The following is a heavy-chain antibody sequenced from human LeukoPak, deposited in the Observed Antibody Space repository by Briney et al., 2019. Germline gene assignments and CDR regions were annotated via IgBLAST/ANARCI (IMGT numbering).Heavy chain of an antibody. CDR3: ARGGTIQLWTIGWFDP. D-gene: IGHD5-18*01. V-gene: IGHV1-69*13. Sequence: SVKVSCKASGGTFSSYAISWVRQAPGQGFEWRGGIIPIFGTANYAQKFQGRVTITADESTSTAYMELSSLRSEDTAVYYCARGGTIQLWTIGWFDPWGQGTLVTVSS. CDR2: IIPIFGTA. J-gene: IGHJ5*02. CDR1: GGTFSSYA.